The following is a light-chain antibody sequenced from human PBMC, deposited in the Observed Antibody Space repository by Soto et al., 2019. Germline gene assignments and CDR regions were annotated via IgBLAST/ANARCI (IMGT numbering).Light chain of an antibody. Sequence: QSVLTQPASVSGSPGQSIAISCTGTSSDVGAYNYVSWYQQHPGNAPKLIIHEVSNRPSGVSDRFSGSKSGNTASLTISGLQAADEADYYCSSQTTENTLVLGTGTKVTVL. V-gene: IGLV2-14*01. CDR1: SSDVGAYNY. CDR3: SSQTTENTLV. J-gene: IGLJ1*01. CDR2: EVS.